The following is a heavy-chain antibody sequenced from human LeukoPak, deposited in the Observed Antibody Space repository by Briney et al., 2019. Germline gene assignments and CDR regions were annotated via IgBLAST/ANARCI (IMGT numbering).Heavy chain of an antibody. Sequence: SSETLSLTCAVYGGSFSGYYWSWIRQPPGKGLEWIGEISHSGSTNYNPSLKSRVTISVDTSKNQFSLKLSSVTAADTAVYYCARGRARIAVAGMTFDYWGQGTLVTVSS. CDR2: ISHSGST. CDR3: ARGRARIAVAGMTFDY. V-gene: IGHV4-34*01. CDR1: GGSFSGYY. J-gene: IGHJ4*02. D-gene: IGHD6-19*01.